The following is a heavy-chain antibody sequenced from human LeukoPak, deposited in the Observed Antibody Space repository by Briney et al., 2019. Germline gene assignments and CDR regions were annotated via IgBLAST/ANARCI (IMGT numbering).Heavy chain of an antibody. D-gene: IGHD3-3*01. CDR2: IIPILGIA. V-gene: IGHV1-69*04. CDR1: GGTFSSYA. Sequence: ASVKVSCKASGGTFSSYAISWVRQAPGQGLEWMGRIIPILGIANYAQKFQGRVTITADKSTSTAYMELSSLRSEDTAVYYCARDSITIFGVVTYDAFNIWGQGTTVTVSS. J-gene: IGHJ3*02. CDR3: ARDSITIFGVVTYDAFNI.